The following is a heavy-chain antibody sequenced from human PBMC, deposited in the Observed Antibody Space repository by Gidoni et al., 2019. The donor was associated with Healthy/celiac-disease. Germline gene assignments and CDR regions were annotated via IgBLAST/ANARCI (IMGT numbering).Heavy chain of an antibody. J-gene: IGHJ6*02. V-gene: IGHV3-23*01. CDR3: AKWTVAGTFYYYGMDV. CDR2: ISGSGGST. D-gene: IGHD6-19*01. CDR1: GFTFSSYA. Sequence: EVQLLESGGGLVQPGGSLRLSCAASGFTFSSYAMSWVRQAPGKGLEWVSAISGSGGSTYYADSVKGRFTISRDNSKNTLYLQMNSLRAEDTAVYYCAKWTVAGTFYYYGMDVWGQGTTVTVSS.